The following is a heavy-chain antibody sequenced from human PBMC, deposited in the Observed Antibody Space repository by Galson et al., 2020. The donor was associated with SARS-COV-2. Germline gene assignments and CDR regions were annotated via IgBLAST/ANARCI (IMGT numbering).Heavy chain of an antibody. J-gene: IGHJ4*02. CDR3: ARISMVRGVIIFFDY. CDR2: IFSNDEK. V-gene: IGHV2-26*01. CDR1: GFSLSNARMG. D-gene: IGHD3-10*01. Sequence: SGPTLVKPTETLTLTCTVSGFSLSNARMGVSWIRQPPGKALEWLAHIFSNDEKSYSTSLKSRLTISKDTSKSQVVLTMTNMDPVDTATYYCARISMVRGVIIFFDYWGQGTLVTVSS.